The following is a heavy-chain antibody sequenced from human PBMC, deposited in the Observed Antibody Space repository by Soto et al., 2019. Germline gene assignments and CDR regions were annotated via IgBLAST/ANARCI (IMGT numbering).Heavy chain of an antibody. CDR1: GFTFSTYV. V-gene: IGHV3-23*01. CDR2: ISGSGDST. D-gene: IGHD3-16*02. J-gene: IGHJ4*02. CDR3: AKGRVIPTADFDC. Sequence: PGGSLRLSCAASGFTFSTYVLNWVRQAPGKGLEWVSAISGSGDSTYYADSVKGRFTISRDNPKNTLYLQMNSLRAEDTAIYYCAKGRVIPTADFDCWGRRTQVTVSS.